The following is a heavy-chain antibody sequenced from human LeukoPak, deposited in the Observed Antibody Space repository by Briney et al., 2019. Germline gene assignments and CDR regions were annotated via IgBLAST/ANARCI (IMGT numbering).Heavy chain of an antibody. CDR3: ATQRTLQFRGGFAP. D-gene: IGHD3-10*01. CDR2: ISAYNGNT. CDR1: GYTLTSYG. J-gene: IGHJ5*02. V-gene: IGHV1-18*01. Sequence: GASVKVSRKASGYTLTSYGISWVRQAPGQGLEWMGWISAYNGNTRYAQKLQGRVTMTTDSSTSTAYMELRSLRSDDTAVYYCATQRTLQFRGGFAPWGPGTLVTVSS.